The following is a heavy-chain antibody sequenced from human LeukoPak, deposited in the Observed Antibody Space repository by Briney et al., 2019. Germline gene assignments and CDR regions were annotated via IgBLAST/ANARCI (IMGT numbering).Heavy chain of an antibody. CDR3: AKGTDCSGGSCYIPNY. J-gene: IGHJ4*02. CDR2: ISTDSLTI. V-gene: IGHV3-48*04. CDR1: GFTFSSHA. Sequence: GGSLRLSCAASGFTFSSHAMNWVRQAPGKGLEWISSISTDSLTIKYADFVSGQFTISRDNAEHLLFLQMNSLRAEDTAVYYCAKGTDCSGGSCYIPNYWGQGTLVTVSS. D-gene: IGHD2-15*01.